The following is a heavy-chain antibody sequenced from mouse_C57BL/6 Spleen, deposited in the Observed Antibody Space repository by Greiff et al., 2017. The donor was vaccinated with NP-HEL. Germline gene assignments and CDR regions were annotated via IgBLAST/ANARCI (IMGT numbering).Heavy chain of an antibody. CDR2: IDPSDSYT. CDR1: GYTFTSYW. Sequence: QVQLQQPGAELVKPGASVKLSCKASGYTFTSYWMQWVKQRPGQGLEWIGEIDPSDSYTNYHQKFKGKATLTVDTSSSTAYMQLSSLTSEDSAVYYCARGGNYYGSSWDYWGQGTTLTVSS. CDR3: ARGGNYYGSSWDY. V-gene: IGHV1-50*01. D-gene: IGHD1-1*01. J-gene: IGHJ2*01.